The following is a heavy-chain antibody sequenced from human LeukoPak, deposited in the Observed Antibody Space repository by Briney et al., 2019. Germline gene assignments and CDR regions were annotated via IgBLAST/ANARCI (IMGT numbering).Heavy chain of an antibody. CDR1: GFTFSNAW. D-gene: IGHD3-22*01. CDR2: IKSKTDGGAT. J-gene: IGHJ4*02. CDR3: AKDLGGSYYDSSGNFDY. V-gene: IGHV3-15*01. Sequence: PGGSLRLSCAASGFTFSNAWMSWVRQAPGKGLEWVGRIKSKTDGGATDYAAPVKGRFTISRDNSKSTLYLQMNSLRAEDTAVYYCAKDLGGSYYDSSGNFDYWGQGTLVTVSS.